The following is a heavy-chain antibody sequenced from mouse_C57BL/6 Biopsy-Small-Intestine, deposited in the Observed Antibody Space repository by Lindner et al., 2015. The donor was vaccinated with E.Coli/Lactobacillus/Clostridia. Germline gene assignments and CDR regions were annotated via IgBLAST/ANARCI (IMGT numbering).Heavy chain of an antibody. D-gene: IGHD2-14*01. CDR1: GYSFIGYY. CDR2: INPDTGGT. Sequence: SVKVSCKASGYSFIGYYMHWVRQAPGQGLEWMGWINPDTGGTYSSQKFQGRVTMTRDTSSSTAYMELSSLRSDDTAVYYCARTIGRRPETGTTWYNWFAPWGQGTLVTVSS. J-gene: IGHJ4*01. CDR3: ARTIGRRPETGTTWYNWFAP. V-gene: IGHV1-72*04.